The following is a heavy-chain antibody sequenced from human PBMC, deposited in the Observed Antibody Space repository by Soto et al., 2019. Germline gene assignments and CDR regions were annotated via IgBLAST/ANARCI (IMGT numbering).Heavy chain of an antibody. D-gene: IGHD5-12*01. CDR3: ARRWGYTFDY. Sequence: SEKRSDTCTVSGGTISSGHWWSWVRQPAGKGLEWIGEIYHSGSTNYNPSLKSRVTISVDKSKNQFSLKLSSVTAADTAVYYCARRWGYTFDYWGQGTLVTVS. V-gene: IGHV4-4*02. CDR1: GGTISSGHW. CDR2: IYHSGST. J-gene: IGHJ4*02.